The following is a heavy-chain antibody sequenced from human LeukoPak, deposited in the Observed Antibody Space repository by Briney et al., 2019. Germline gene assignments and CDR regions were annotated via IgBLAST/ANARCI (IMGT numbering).Heavy chain of an antibody. Sequence: SETLSLTCTVSGGSISSSSYYWGWIRQPPGKGLEWIGSIYYSGSTYYNPSLKSRVTISVDTSKNQFSLKLSSVTAADTAVYYCARHLDQQWEGDYWGQGTLITVSS. D-gene: IGHD1-26*01. CDR2: IYYSGST. CDR1: GGSISSSSYY. J-gene: IGHJ4*02. CDR3: ARHLDQQWEGDY. V-gene: IGHV4-39*01.